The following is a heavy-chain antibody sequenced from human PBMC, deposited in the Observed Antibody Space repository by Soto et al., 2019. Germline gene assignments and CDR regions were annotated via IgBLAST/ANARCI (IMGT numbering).Heavy chain of an antibody. J-gene: IGHJ5*02. D-gene: IGHD3-10*01. V-gene: IGHV4-59*08. CDR1: GGSISSYY. CDR2: IYYSGST. Sequence: QVQLQESGPGLVKPSETLSLTCTVSGGSISSYYWSWIRQPPGKGLEWIGYIYYSGSTNYNPSLKSRVTISVDTSKNHFSLRRSSVTAADTAVYYCARVLGGVRGATRFDPWGQGTLVTVSS. CDR3: ARVLGGVRGATRFDP.